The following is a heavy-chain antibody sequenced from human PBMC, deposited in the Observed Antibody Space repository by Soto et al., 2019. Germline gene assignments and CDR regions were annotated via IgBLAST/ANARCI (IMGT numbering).Heavy chain of an antibody. D-gene: IGHD4-17*01. J-gene: IGHJ6*03. CDR1: GGSISSGGYY. CDR2: IYYSGST. V-gene: IGHV4-31*03. Sequence: PSETLSLTCTVSGGSISSGGYYWSWIRQHPGKGLEWIGYIYYSGSTYYNPSLKSRVTISVDTSKNQFSLNLSSVTAADTAVYYCARTTVTTGYYYYYYMDVWGKGTTVTVSS. CDR3: ARTTVTTGYYYYYYMDV.